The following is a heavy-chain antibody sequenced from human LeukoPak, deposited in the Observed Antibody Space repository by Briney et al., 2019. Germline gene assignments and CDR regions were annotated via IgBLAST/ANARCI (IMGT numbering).Heavy chain of an antibody. CDR2: ISGSGGST. CDR1: GFTFSSYA. J-gene: IGHJ4*02. Sequence: PGGSLRLSCAASGFTFSSYAMSWVRQAPGKGLEWVSAISGSGGSTYYADSVKGRFTISRDNSKNTLYLQMSSLRAEDTAVYYCAKDRAKYYYDSSGLDYWGQGTLVTVSS. V-gene: IGHV3-23*01. D-gene: IGHD3-22*01. CDR3: AKDRAKYYYDSSGLDY.